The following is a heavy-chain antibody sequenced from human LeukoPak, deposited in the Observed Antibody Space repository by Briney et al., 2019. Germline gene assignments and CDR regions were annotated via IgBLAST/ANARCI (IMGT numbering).Heavy chain of an antibody. CDR3: AKETRRSGSYHYFDY. D-gene: IGHD1-26*01. V-gene: IGHV3-30*04. J-gene: IGHJ4*02. Sequence: GGSLRLSCAASGFTFSSYAMHWVRQAPGKGLEWVAVISYDGSNKYYADSVKGRFTISRDNSKNTLYLQMNSLRAEDTAVYYCAKETRRSGSYHYFDYWGQGTLVTVSS. CDR2: ISYDGSNK. CDR1: GFTFSSYA.